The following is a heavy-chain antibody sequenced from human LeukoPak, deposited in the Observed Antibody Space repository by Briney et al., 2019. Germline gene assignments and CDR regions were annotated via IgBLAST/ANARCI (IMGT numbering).Heavy chain of an antibody. CDR1: GGSFSGYY. J-gene: IGHJ5*02. CDR3: ARGRGSSSSRRGNYNWFDP. CDR2: INHSGST. D-gene: IGHD6-6*01. V-gene: IGHV4-34*01. Sequence: PSETLSLTCAVYGGSFSGYYWSWIRQPPGKGLEWIGEINHSGSTNYNPSLKSRVTISVDTSKNQFSLKLSSVTAADTAVYYCARGRGSSSSRRGNYNWFDPWGQGTLVTVSS.